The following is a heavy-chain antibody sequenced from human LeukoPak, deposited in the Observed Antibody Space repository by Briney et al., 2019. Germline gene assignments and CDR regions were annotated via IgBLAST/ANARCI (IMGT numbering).Heavy chain of an antibody. J-gene: IGHJ4*02. Sequence: SETLSLTCAVYGGSFSGCYWSWIRQPPGKGLEWIGEINHSGSTNYNPSLKSRVTISVDTSKNQFSLKLSSVTAADTAVYYCALAAMVGGRVDYWGQGTLVTVSS. CDR3: ALAAMVGGRVDY. CDR1: GGSFSGCY. V-gene: IGHV4-34*01. CDR2: INHSGST. D-gene: IGHD5-18*01.